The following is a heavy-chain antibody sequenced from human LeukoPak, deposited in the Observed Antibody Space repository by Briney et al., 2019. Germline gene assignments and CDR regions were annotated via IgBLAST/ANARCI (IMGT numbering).Heavy chain of an antibody. Sequence: GGSLRLSCAISGFTFSDYYMTWIRQAPGKGPEWVSYISGSGSVTNYAASVRGRFTISRDNAKNLLYLQMNSLRAEDTAVYYCANYPGAETDNYKVFEYWGQGTLVTVSS. D-gene: IGHD3-10*01. V-gene: IGHV3-11*06. J-gene: IGHJ4*02. CDR3: ANYPGAETDNYKVFEY. CDR2: ISGSGSVT. CDR1: GFTFSDYY.